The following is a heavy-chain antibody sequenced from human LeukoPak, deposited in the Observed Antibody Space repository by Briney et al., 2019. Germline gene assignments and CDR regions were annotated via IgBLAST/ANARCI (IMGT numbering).Heavy chain of an antibody. Sequence: RPSETLSLTCTVSGDSVSNGNYYWSWIRQPPGKGLEWIGYIYYSGSTNYNPSLKSRVTISVDTSKNQFSLKLSSVTAADTAVYYCARGTYYFDYWGQGTLVTVSS. V-gene: IGHV4-61*01. CDR3: ARGTYYFDY. J-gene: IGHJ4*02. D-gene: IGHD1-1*01. CDR1: GDSVSNGNYY. CDR2: IYYSGST.